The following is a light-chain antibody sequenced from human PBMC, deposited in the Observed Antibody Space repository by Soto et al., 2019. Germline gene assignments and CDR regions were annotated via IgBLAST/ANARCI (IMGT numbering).Light chain of an antibody. CDR3: CAYAGSGPVV. CDR2: EAT. CDR1: SRDVGTYNR. J-gene: IGLJ3*02. V-gene: IGLV2-23*01. Sequence: QSALTQPAHLSGSPEQSITIACNGTSRDVGTYNRVSWYQKHPGRAPKVKTYEATKRHSGVSIRFSGSKTGNTASLTISGLQAEDAADYYCCAYAGSGPVVFGGGTTLTVL.